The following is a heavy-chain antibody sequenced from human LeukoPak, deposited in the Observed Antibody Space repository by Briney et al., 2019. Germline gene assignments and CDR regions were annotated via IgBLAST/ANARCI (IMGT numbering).Heavy chain of an antibody. J-gene: IGHJ4*02. V-gene: IGHV3-21*01. Sequence: GGSLRLSCAASGFTFSSYSMNWVRQAPGKGLEWVSSISSSSYIYYADSVKGRFTISRDNAKNSLYLQMNSLRAEDTAVYYCARDDYYGSGSYFNWGQGTLVTVSS. CDR2: ISSSSYI. CDR3: ARDDYYGSGSYFN. CDR1: GFTFSSYS. D-gene: IGHD3-10*01.